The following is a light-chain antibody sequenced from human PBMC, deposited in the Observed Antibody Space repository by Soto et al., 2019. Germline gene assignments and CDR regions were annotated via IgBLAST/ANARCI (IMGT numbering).Light chain of an antibody. CDR3: QQRSIWPLT. CDR2: DAS. V-gene: IGKV3-11*01. CDR1: QSVRSN. J-gene: IGKJ5*01. Sequence: EIVMTQSPVTLSVSPGERATLSCRASQSVRSNLAWYQQKPGQAPRLLIYDASNRATGIPARFSGSGSGTDFTLTISSLEPEDFAVYYCQQRSIWPLTFGQGTRLEI.